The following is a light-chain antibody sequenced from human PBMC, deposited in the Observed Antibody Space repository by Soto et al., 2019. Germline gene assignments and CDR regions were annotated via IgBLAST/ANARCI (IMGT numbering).Light chain of an antibody. CDR2: WAS. CDR3: QQYYTTPPMYT. J-gene: IGKJ2*01. Sequence: DIVMTQSPDSPAVSLGERATINCKSSQSVLYSSNNKNYLAWYQQKPGQPPKLLIYWASTRESGVPDRFSGSGAGIDFTLTIISLQAEDVAVYYCQQYYTTPPMYTFGQGTKLEIK. CDR1: QSVLYSSNNKNY. V-gene: IGKV4-1*01.